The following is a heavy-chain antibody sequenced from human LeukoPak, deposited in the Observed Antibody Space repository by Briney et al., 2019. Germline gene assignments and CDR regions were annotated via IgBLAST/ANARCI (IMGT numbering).Heavy chain of an antibody. CDR3: TKVRLSNLYYYYGMDV. CDR1: GFTFGDYA. Sequence: GGSLRLSCTASGFTFGDYALNWVRQAPGKGLEWLSAISSSGGTTCYADSVKGRFTISRDNSRNTLYLQMNSLRVADTAVYFCTKVRLSNLYYYYGMDVWGQGTTVTVSS. V-gene: IGHV3-23*01. J-gene: IGHJ6*02. D-gene: IGHD2-21*02. CDR2: ISSSGGTT.